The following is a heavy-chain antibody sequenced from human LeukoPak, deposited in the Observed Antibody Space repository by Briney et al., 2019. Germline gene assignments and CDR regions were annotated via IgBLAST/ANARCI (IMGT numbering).Heavy chain of an antibody. CDR3: SRENGFWSGPSAFDY. CDR1: RGSISCGSYY. V-gene: IGHV4-61*02. Sequence: SETLLLTCSVSRGSISCGSYYWSWIRQPAGEGPEWIGRIYTSGSTKYNPSLKHGVTIPIDTSKHQFSVQLRSLTAGDIAVYYCSRENGFWSGPSAFDYWGQGTLVTVSS. D-gene: IGHD3-3*01. J-gene: IGHJ4*02. CDR2: IYTSGST.